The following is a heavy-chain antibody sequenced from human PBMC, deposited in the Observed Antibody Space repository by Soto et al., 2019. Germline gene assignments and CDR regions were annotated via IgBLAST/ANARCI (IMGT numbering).Heavy chain of an antibody. D-gene: IGHD4-17*01. CDR3: TTENDYGYAGFDY. J-gene: IGHJ4*02. Sequence: EVQLVESGGGLVKPGGSLRLSCAASGFTFSNARMNWVRQAPGKGLEWVGRIKSKTDGGTTDYAAPVKGRFTISRDDSKNTLYLQMNSLKTEDTAVYYCTTENDYGYAGFDYWGQGTLVTVSS. CDR2: IKSKTDGGTT. CDR1: GFTFSNAR. V-gene: IGHV3-15*07.